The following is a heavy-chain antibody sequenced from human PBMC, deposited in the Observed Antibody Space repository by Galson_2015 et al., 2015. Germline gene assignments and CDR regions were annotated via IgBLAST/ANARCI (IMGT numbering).Heavy chain of an antibody. CDR2: INTNTGNP. V-gene: IGHV7-4-1*01. CDR3: ARDESRGSGSYPLFDP. Sequence: SVKVSCKASGYTFTSYAMNWVRQAPGQGLEWMGWINTNTGNPTYAQGFTGRFVFSLDTSVSTAYLQICSLKAEDTAVYYCARDESRGSGSYPLFDPWGQGTLVTVSS. D-gene: IGHD3-10*01. J-gene: IGHJ5*02. CDR1: GYTFTSYA.